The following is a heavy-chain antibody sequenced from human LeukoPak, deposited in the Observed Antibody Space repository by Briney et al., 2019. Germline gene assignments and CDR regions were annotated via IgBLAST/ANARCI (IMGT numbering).Heavy chain of an antibody. J-gene: IGHJ5*02. D-gene: IGHD3-10*01. CDR3: ARSSWFGGRSEWRWFDP. CDR2: VSGYTGNT. CDR1: GYTFSSYG. Sequence: ASVKVSCKASGYTFSSYGISWVRQAPGQGLEWMGWVSGYTGNTNYAQNLQGRVTMTTDTSTSTVYMELRSLRSDDTALYYCARSSWFGGRSEWRWFDPWGQGTLVTVSS. V-gene: IGHV1-18*01.